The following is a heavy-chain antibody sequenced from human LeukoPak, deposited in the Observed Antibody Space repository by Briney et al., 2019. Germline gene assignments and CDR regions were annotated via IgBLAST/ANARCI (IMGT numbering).Heavy chain of an antibody. J-gene: IGHJ6*02. Sequence: ASVTVSCKASGYTFSNCYMHWVRQAPGQGLEWMGVTNPRGGSSTYAQKFQGRVTMSRDTSTSTVHMELSSLRSEDTAVYYCARETYNNYSGMDVWGQGTTVTVSS. CDR1: GYTFSNCY. CDR3: ARETYNNYSGMDV. D-gene: IGHD5-24*01. V-gene: IGHV1-46*01. CDR2: TNPRGGSS.